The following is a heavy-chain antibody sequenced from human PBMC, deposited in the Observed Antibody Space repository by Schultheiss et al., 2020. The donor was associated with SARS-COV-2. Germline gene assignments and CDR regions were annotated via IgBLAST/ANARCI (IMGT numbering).Heavy chain of an antibody. CDR1: GFTFSSYA. J-gene: IGHJ6*02. D-gene: IGHD3-9*01. CDR3: ARDVLRYFDWLLVSYGMDV. Sequence: GESLKISCAASGFTFSSYAMHWVRQAPGKGLEWVAVISYDGSNKHYADSVKGRFTISRDNSKNTLYLQMNSLRAEDTAVYYCARDVLRYFDWLLVSYGMDVWGQGTTVTVSS. CDR2: ISYDGSNK. V-gene: IGHV3-30*04.